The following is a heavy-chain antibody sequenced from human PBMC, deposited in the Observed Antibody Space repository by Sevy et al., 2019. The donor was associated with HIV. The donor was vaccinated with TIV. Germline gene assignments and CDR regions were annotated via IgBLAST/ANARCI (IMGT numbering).Heavy chain of an antibody. J-gene: IGHJ4*02. CDR1: GFTFSSYA. Sequence: GGSLRRSCAASGFTFSSYAMSWVRQAPGKGLEWVSAISGSGGSTYYADSVKGRFTISRDNSKNTLYLQMNSLRAEDTAVYYCAKDSASRPYYYDSSGPYYFDYWGQGTLVTVSS. D-gene: IGHD3-22*01. CDR3: AKDSASRPYYYDSSGPYYFDY. V-gene: IGHV3-23*01. CDR2: ISGSGGST.